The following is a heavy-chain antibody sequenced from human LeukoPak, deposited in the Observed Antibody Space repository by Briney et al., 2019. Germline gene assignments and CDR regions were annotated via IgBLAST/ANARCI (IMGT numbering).Heavy chain of an antibody. Sequence: GGSLRLSYAVSGFTLRSYAMSWVRQAPAKGLEWVSAISGSGGRTYYADSEKGRFTISRDNYKNTLYLQMDSLRAENTAVYYCAKGIVLMVYAIFCGGDCYPDYWGQGTLVTVSS. CDR3: AKGIVLMVYAIFCGGDCYPDY. J-gene: IGHJ4*02. D-gene: IGHD2-8*01. CDR2: ISGSGGRT. CDR1: GFTLRSYA. V-gene: IGHV3-23*01.